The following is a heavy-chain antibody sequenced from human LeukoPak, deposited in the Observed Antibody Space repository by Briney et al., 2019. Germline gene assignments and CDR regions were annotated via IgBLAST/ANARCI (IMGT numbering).Heavy chain of an antibody. Sequence: GGSLRLSCAASGLVFSRSGMHWVRQAPGKGLEWVAFLQYDGNEIYYAESVKGRFTISRDNSKNTLYQQMSSLRSDDTAVYYCVSEERAVKDSWGQGTLVSVSS. CDR3: VSEERAVKDS. CDR2: LQYDGNEI. J-gene: IGHJ4*02. D-gene: IGHD3-10*01. V-gene: IGHV3-30*02. CDR1: GLVFSRSG.